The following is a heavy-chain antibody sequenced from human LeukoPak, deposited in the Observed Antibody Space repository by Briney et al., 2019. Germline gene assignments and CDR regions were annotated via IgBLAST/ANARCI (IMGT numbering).Heavy chain of an antibody. D-gene: IGHD2-2*01. CDR3: ARDYCSSTSCLFDY. Sequence: ASVKVSCKASGYTFTGYHMHWVRQAPGQGLEWMGRINPNSSDTNYAQKFQGRVTMTRDTSISTAYMDLSRLRSDDTAVYYCARDYCSSTSCLFDYWGQGTLVTVSS. J-gene: IGHJ4*02. CDR1: GYTFTGYH. V-gene: IGHV1-2*06. CDR2: INPNSSDT.